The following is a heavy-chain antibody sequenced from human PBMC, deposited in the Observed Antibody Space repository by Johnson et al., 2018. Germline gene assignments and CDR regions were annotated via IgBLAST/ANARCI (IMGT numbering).Heavy chain of an antibody. Sequence: QVQLVQSGGGVVQPGRSLRLSCAASGFTFSSYAMHWVRQAPGTGLEWVAVISYDGSNKYYADSVKGRFTISRDNSKNTLYLQMNSLRAEDTAVYYWAKAPRVEGYGMDVWGQGTTVTVSS. D-gene: IGHD1-1*01. CDR2: ISYDGSNK. J-gene: IGHJ6*02. CDR1: GFTFSSYA. CDR3: AKAPRVEGYGMDV. V-gene: IGHV3-30*18.